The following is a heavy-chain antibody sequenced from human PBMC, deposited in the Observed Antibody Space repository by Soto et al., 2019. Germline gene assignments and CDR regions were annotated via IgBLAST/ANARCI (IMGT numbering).Heavy chain of an antibody. CDR2: SYYIGST. J-gene: IGHJ4*02. Sequence: SETLSLTCTVSGGSMSNYYWNWIRQPPGKGLEWIGYSYYIGSTNYNPSLKSRVTISVDTSKNQFSLKLNAVTAADTAVYYCASDMYNWNDNRPFYFDSWGQGTLVTVSS. CDR3: ASDMYNWNDNRPFYFDS. D-gene: IGHD1-1*01. V-gene: IGHV4-59*12. CDR1: GGSMSNYY.